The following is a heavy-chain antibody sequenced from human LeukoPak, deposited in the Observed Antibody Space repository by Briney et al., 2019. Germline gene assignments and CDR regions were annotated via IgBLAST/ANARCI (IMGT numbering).Heavy chain of an antibody. CDR1: GFIFNDYG. Sequence: GGSLRLSCAGSGFIFNDYGMSWVRQAPGKGPEWVSAISGSGGSTYYADSVKGRFTISRDNSKNTLYLQMNSLRAEDTAVYYCAKDYGLNQHWGQGTLVTVSS. D-gene: IGHD3-10*01. CDR2: ISGSGGST. CDR3: AKDYGLNQH. J-gene: IGHJ1*01. V-gene: IGHV3-23*01.